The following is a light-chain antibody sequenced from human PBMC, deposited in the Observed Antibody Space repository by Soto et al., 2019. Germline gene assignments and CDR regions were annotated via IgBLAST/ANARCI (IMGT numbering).Light chain of an antibody. Sequence: PMTQSPSSLSASVGDRVTITCRASPDISNYLNWYQQRPGKAPKLLIYDAANLERGVPSRFSGTRSGTHFTFAITSLQPEDVATYYCQQSDSLPITFGQGTRLEI. J-gene: IGKJ5*01. V-gene: IGKV1-33*01. CDR2: DAA. CDR3: QQSDSLPIT. CDR1: PDISNY.